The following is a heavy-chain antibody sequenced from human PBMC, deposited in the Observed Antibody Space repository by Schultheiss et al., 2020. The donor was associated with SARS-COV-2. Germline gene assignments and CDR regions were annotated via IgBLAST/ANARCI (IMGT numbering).Heavy chain of an antibody. Sequence: GGSLRLSCAASGFTFSSYGMHWVRQAPGKGLVWVSRINSDGSSTSYADSVKGRFTISRDNAKNTLYLQMNSLRAEDTAVYYCARGAIAGYDFWSGYYLYYYYYMDVWGKGTTVTVSS. D-gene: IGHD3-3*01. J-gene: IGHJ6*03. V-gene: IGHV3-74*01. CDR3: ARGAIAGYDFWSGYYLYYYYYMDV. CDR1: GFTFSSYG. CDR2: INSDGSST.